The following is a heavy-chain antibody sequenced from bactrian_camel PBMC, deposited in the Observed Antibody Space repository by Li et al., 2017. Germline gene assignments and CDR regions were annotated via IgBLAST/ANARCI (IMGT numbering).Heavy chain of an antibody. CDR1: VSSANDYC. D-gene: IGHD2*01. CDR3: AARGPYCYTKLSVRDFTY. J-gene: IGHJ6*01. V-gene: IGHV3S1*01. Sequence: HVQLVESGGGSVQPGGSLRLTCAASVSSANDYCLGWFRQASGKERQGVATIATGTGNTDYADSVKGRFTISQDGAENTVYLQMNGLKPEDTAMYYCAARGPYCYTKLSVRDFTYWGQGTQVTVS. CDR2: IATGTGNT.